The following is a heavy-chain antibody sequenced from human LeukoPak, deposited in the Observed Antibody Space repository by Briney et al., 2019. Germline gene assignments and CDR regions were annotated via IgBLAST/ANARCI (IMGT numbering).Heavy chain of an antibody. CDR1: GFTFSSYW. CDR3: ARPSFVTGSYYPL. V-gene: IGHV3-7*01. Sequence: GGSLRLSRVASGFTFSSYWMGWVRQAPGKGLEWVANIQQDGSEIFYVDSVRGRFTISRDNAKNSLYLQMNTLRAEDTAVYYCARPSFVTGSYYPLWGQGTLVAVSS. CDR2: IQQDGSEI. D-gene: IGHD1-26*01. J-gene: IGHJ4*02.